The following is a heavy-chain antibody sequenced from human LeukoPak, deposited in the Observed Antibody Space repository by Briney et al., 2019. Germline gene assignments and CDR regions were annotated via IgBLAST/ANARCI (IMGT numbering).Heavy chain of an antibody. V-gene: IGHV4-61*02. CDR2: IYTSGST. CDR3: ARRWETGTLWAFDI. J-gene: IGHJ3*02. D-gene: IGHD1-7*01. CDR1: GGSISSGSYY. Sequence: SQTLSLTCTVSGGSISSGSYYWSWIRQPAGKGLEWIGRIYTSGSTNYNASLKSRVTISVDMSKNQFSLKLNSVTAADTAVYYCARRWETGTLWAFDIWGQGTMVTVSS.